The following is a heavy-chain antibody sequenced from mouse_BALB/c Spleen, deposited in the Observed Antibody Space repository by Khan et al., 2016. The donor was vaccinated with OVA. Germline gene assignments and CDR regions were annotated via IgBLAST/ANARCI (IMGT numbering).Heavy chain of an antibody. CDR2: INPHIGET. CDR1: GYSFTGCF. Sequence: EVQLQQSGPELVRPGASVKISCKASGYSFTGCFMNWVMQSHGKSLEWIGRINPHIGETFYNQRFKDKATLTVDESSSTAHMELRSLTSEDSAVYYCTRIYRSDFDYWGQGTTLTVSS. J-gene: IGHJ2*01. CDR3: TRIYRSDFDY. D-gene: IGHD1-1*01. V-gene: IGHV1-20*01.